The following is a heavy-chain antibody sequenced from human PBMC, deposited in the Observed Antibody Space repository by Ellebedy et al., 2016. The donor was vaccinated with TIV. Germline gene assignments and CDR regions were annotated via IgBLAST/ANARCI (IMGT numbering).Heavy chain of an antibody. CDR3: ARLGVIAAAGASDS. V-gene: IGHV3-74*01. D-gene: IGHD6-13*01. Sequence: GESLKISCAASGFTFSTYYMHWVRQAPGKGLLWVSRIKGDGSRTNYADSVKGRFTISRDNAGNSLYLQMNSLRAEDTAVYYCARLGVIAAAGASDSWGQGTLVIVSS. CDR1: GFTFSTYY. J-gene: IGHJ4*02. CDR2: IKGDGSRT.